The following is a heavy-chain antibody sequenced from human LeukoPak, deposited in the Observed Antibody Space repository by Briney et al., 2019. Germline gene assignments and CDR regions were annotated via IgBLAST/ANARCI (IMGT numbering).Heavy chain of an antibody. D-gene: IGHD5-24*01. CDR1: GFTFSSYA. CDR2: ISGSGGST. V-gene: IGHV3-23*01. Sequence: GGTLRLSCAASGFTFSSYAVSWVRQAPGKGLEWVSAISGSGGSTYYADSVKGRFTISRDNSKNTLYLQMNSLRAEDTAVYYCAKPEMATIYDYWGQGTLVTVSS. J-gene: IGHJ4*02. CDR3: AKPEMATIYDY.